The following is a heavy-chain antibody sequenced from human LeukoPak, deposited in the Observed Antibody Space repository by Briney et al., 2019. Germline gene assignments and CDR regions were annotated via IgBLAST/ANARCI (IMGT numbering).Heavy chain of an antibody. CDR1: GYSFSSGYY. CDR3: ARDGGLQLPLGWFDP. J-gene: IGHJ5*02. Sequence: SETLSLTCTVSGYSFSSGYYWAWIRQPPGKGVEWIGSVVHTGTIYYNQSLKSRVTISVDTSKNQFSLKLSSVTAADTAVYYCARDGGLQLPLGWFDPWGQGTLVIVSS. V-gene: IGHV4-38-2*02. D-gene: IGHD1-7*01. CDR2: VVHTGTI.